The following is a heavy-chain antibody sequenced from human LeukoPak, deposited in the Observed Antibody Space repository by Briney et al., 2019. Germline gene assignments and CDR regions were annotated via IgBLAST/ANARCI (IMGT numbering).Heavy chain of an antibody. CDR1: GFTFSSYA. CDR2: ISGSDDNT. CDR3: AKESWEERITMIRGVITKSSHFDY. J-gene: IGHJ4*02. Sequence: GGSLRLSCAASGFTFSSYAMSWVRQAPGKGLEWVSAISGSDDNTYYVDSVKGRFTISRDNSKNTLYLQMNSLRAEDTAVYYCAKESWEERITMIRGVITKSSHFDYWGQGTLVTVSS. V-gene: IGHV3-23*01. D-gene: IGHD3-10*01.